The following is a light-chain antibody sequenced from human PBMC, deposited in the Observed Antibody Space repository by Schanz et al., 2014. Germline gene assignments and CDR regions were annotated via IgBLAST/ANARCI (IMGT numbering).Light chain of an antibody. CDR3: QQYNEWPRT. J-gene: IGKJ1*01. CDR2: GAS. Sequence: ETVMTQSPATLSVSPGESATLSCRASQSVTNNLAWYQQRPGQAPRLLIYGASTRATGIPARFSGSGSGTEFTLTISSLQSEDFAMYYCQQYNEWPRTFGQGTRVEIK. CDR1: QSVTNN. V-gene: IGKV3-15*01.